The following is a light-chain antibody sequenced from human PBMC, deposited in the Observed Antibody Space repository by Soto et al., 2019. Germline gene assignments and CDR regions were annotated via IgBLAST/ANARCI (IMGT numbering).Light chain of an antibody. CDR3: QNYDSALGT. J-gene: IGKJ1*01. Sequence: DIQMTQSPSSLSASVGDRVTITCRASRGISNSLAWYQQKPGKVPELLIYAASTLQSGVPCRFSGSGSGTEFTLTISTLLPEDVATYYCQNYDSALGTFGQGTKVEFK. V-gene: IGKV1-27*01. CDR2: AAS. CDR1: RGISNS.